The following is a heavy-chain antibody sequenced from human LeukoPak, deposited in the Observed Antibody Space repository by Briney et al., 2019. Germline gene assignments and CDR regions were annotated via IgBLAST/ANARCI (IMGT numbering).Heavy chain of an antibody. J-gene: IGHJ4*02. CDR1: GYTFTGYY. CDR2: INPNSGGT. V-gene: IGHV1-2*02. Sequence: ASVKVSCKASGYTFTGYYMHWVRQAPGQGLEWMGWINPNSGGTNYAQKFQGRVTMTRDTSISTAYMELSRLRSDDTAVYYCARDRQIVVVPAAMVDYWGQGTLVTVSS. D-gene: IGHD2-2*01. CDR3: ARDRQIVVVPAAMVDY.